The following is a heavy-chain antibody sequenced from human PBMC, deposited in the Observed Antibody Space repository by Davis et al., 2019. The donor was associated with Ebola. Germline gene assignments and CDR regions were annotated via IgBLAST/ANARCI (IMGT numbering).Heavy chain of an antibody. Sequence: GESLKIPCAASGFTFSSYAMHWVRQAPGKGLEWVAVISYDGSNKYYADSVKGRFTVSRDNAKNSLSLQMNSLRAEDTAVYYSGGGESGWDGSDMWGRGTMVTFSS. J-gene: IGHJ3*02. CDR1: GFTFSSYA. D-gene: IGHD3-22*01. CDR2: ISYDGSNK. V-gene: IGHV3-30*14. CDR3: GGGESGWDGSDM.